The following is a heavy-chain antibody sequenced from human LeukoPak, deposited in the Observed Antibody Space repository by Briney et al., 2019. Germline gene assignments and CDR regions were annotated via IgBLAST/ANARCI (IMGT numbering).Heavy chain of an antibody. D-gene: IGHD2/OR15-2a*01. CDR3: ARDFNTPSLDY. CDR1: GYTFTAYY. Sequence: ASVKVSCKASGYTFTAYYMRWVRQAPGQGLEWMGWINPDSGGTNYAQKFQGRVTMTRDTSISTAYMELSSLTSDDTAVYYCARDFNTPSLDYWGQGTLVTVSS. CDR2: INPDSGGT. J-gene: IGHJ4*02. V-gene: IGHV1-2*02.